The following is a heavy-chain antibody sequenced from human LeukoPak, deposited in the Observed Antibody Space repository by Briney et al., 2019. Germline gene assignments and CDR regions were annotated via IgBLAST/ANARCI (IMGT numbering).Heavy chain of an antibody. CDR1: GFTFTNYA. D-gene: IGHD2-15*01. J-gene: IGHJ4*02. V-gene: IGHV3-23*01. CDR2: ISGSGGST. Sequence: QSGGSLRLSCAASGFTFTNYAMTWVRQAPGKGLEWVSAISGSGGSTYYADSVKGRFTISRDNSKNTLYLQMNSLRAEDTAVYYCAKDRCSGGSCYTDFDYWGQGTLVTVSS. CDR3: AKDRCSGGSCYTDFDY.